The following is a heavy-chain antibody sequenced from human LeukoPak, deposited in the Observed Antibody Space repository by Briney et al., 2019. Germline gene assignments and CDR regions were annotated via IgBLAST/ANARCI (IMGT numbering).Heavy chain of an antibody. CDR2: IYNGGRT. CDR1: GVSISSNC. D-gene: IGHD5-24*01. CDR3: ATLRDGVETDY. Sequence: SETLSLTCTDSGVSISSNCWSWIRQPPGKGLEWIGYIYNGGRTNYNHSLKSRATISVDTSKNQYSLKLNSVTAADTVVYYCATLRDGVETDYWGQGSLVTVSS. J-gene: IGHJ4*01. V-gene: IGHV4-59*01.